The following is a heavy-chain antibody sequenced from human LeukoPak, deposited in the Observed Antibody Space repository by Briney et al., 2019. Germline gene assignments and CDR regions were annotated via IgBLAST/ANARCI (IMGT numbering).Heavy chain of an antibody. J-gene: IGHJ4*02. V-gene: IGHV4-30-2*01. CDR1: GGSITTGDYS. CDR2: FHLGGTT. Sequence: PSQTLSLTCSVSGGSITTGDYSWNWIRQPPGQGLEWIGYFHLGGTTYYNPSLKSRVTISVDRSKNQFSLRLDSVTAADTAVYYCARAKGYYGSGIPYFDYWGQGTLVTVSS. D-gene: IGHD3-10*01. CDR3: ARAKGYYGSGIPYFDY.